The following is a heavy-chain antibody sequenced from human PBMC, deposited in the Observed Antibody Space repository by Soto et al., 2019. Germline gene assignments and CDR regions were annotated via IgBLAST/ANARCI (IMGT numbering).Heavy chain of an antibody. Sequence: PSETLALTWTVPGCSIISSSYYGGWIRQPPGKRLEWIGSIYYSGSTYYNPSLKSRVNISVDTSKNQFSLKLSSVTAADTAVYYCARVDTYDAFDIWGQGTMVTVSS. CDR1: GCSIISSSYY. CDR3: ARVDTYDAFDI. CDR2: IYYSGST. J-gene: IGHJ3*02. V-gene: IGHV4-39*01. D-gene: IGHD3-16*01.